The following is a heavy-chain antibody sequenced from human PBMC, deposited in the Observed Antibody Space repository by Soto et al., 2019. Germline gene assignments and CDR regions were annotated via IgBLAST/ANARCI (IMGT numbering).Heavy chain of an antibody. CDR1: GFTFSSYG. V-gene: IGHV3-33*01. D-gene: IGHD5-12*01. J-gene: IGHJ6*01. Sequence: PGGSLRLSCAASGFTFSSYGMHWFRQAPGKGLEWVAVIWYDGSNKYYADSVKGRFTISRDNSKNTLYLQMNSLRAEDTAVYYCAREKEGGYDPYGMDVWGKGPRSPSPQ. CDR2: IWYDGSNK. CDR3: AREKEGGYDPYGMDV.